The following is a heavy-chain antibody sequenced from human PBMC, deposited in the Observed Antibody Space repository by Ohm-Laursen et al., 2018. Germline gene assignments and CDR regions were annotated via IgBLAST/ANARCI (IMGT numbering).Heavy chain of an antibody. Sequence: SSVKVSCKTSGYTFNHYGISWARQAPGQGLEWLGEITPMFGTANYAQKFQGRVTITADESTSTAYMDLSSLRSEDTAIYYCARDGLGTRGYFHHWGQGSLVTVSS. D-gene: IGHD3-10*01. V-gene: IGHV1-69*01. CDR3: ARDGLGTRGYFHH. CDR2: ITPMFGTA. CDR1: GYTFNHYG. J-gene: IGHJ1*01.